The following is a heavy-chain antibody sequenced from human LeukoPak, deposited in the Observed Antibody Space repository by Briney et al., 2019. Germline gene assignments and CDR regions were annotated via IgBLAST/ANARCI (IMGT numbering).Heavy chain of an antibody. V-gene: IGHV4-59*12. D-gene: IGHD4-11*01. CDR1: GGAISSYY. CDR3: ARGADYSPFRY. J-gene: IGHJ4*02. Sequence: SETLSLTCTVSGGAISSYYWSWIRQPPGKGLEWIAYIYYSGTTNYNPSLKSRVTISVDTSKNQFSLKLSSVTATDTAVYYCARGADYSPFRYWGQGTLVTVSS. CDR2: IYYSGTT.